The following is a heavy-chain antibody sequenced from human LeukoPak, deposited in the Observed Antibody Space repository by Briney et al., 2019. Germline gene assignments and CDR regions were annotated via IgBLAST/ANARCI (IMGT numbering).Heavy chain of an antibody. CDR2: ISGSGGST. J-gene: IGHJ4*02. CDR3: AKGRNSGSFPLDY. Sequence: GGTLRLSCAASGFTFSSYGMSWVRQAPGKGLEWVSAISGSGGSTYYADSVKGRFTISRDNSKNTLYLQMNSLRAEDTAVYYCAKGRNSGSFPLDYWGQGTLVTVSS. V-gene: IGHV3-23*01. D-gene: IGHD1-26*01. CDR1: GFTFSSYG.